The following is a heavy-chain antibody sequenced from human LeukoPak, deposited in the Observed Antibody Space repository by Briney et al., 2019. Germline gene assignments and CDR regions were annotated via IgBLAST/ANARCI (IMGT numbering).Heavy chain of an antibody. CDR3: ARADDFSPVQIDP. J-gene: IGHJ5*02. Sequence: SETLSLTCAVSGYSISSGYYWGWIRQPPGKGLEWIGYIYYSGSTNYNPSLKSRLTISVDTSKNQFSLKLSSVTAADTAVYYCARADDFSPVQIDPWGQGTLVTVSS. CDR2: IYYSGST. D-gene: IGHD3-3*01. CDR1: GYSISSGYY. V-gene: IGHV4-61*01.